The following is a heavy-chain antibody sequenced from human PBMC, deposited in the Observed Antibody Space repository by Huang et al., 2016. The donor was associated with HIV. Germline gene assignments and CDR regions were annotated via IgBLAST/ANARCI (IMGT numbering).Heavy chain of an antibody. CDR2: IYPFESQS. CDR1: GYSFSIYW. V-gene: IGHV5-51*03. Sequence: EVQLVQSGAEVKKPGESLKISCTGSGYSFSIYWIAWVRQMPGKGLEWIGIIYPFESQSTYSPSFEGHVSISVDKSINPVYLHWSSLKASDTAIDYCAKGRRAFDVWGQGTWVTVSS. J-gene: IGHJ3*01. CDR3: AKGRRAFDV.